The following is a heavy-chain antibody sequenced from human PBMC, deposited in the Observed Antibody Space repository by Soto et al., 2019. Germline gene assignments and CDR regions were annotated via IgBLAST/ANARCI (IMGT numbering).Heavy chain of an antibody. CDR1: GYTFTSYG. V-gene: IGHV1-18*01. CDR2: ISAYNGNT. D-gene: IGHD2-15*01. CDR3: ARSVSDIVVVVAATPNYYFDY. Sequence: QVQLVQSGAEVKKPGASVKVSCKASGYTFTSYGISWVRQASGQGLEWMGWISAYNGNTNYAQKLQGRVTMTTDTSTSTAYMELRSLRSDDTAVYYCARSVSDIVVVVAATPNYYFDYWGQGTLVTVSS. J-gene: IGHJ4*02.